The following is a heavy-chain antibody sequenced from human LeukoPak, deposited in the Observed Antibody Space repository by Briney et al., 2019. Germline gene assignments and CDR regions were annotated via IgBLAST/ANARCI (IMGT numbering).Heavy chain of an antibody. V-gene: IGHV3-23*01. J-gene: IGHJ4*02. CDR2: ISGGGGST. CDR3: AKENWVYNWKYDSSGSGINY. CDR1: GFTFSSYG. D-gene: IGHD3-22*01. Sequence: GGSLRLSCAASGFTFSSYGMSWVRQAPGKGLESVSTISGGGGSTYSADSVMGRFTISRDNSKTTLYLQMNSLRGEDMAVYYCAKENWVYNWKYDSSGSGINYWGQGTRVTVSS.